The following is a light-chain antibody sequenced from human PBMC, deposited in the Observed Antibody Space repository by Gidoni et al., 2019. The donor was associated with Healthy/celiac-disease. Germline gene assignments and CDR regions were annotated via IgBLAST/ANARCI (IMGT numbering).Light chain of an antibody. CDR2: LGS. CDR1: QSLLHSNGYNY. V-gene: IGKV2-28*01. J-gene: IGKJ1*01. Sequence: DIVMTQSPLSLPVTPGEPASISCRSSQSLLHSNGYNYLDWYLQKPGQSPQLLIYLGSSRASGGPDRFIGSGSGTDFTLKISRVEAEDVGVYYCMQALQTPRTFGQGTKVEIK. CDR3: MQALQTPRT.